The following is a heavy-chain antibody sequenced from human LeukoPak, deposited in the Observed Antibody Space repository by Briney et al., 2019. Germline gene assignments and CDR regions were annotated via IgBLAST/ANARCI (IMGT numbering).Heavy chain of an antibody. CDR3: AGANRGDCSSTSCYFRYFQH. CDR2: ISSSGSTI. V-gene: IGHV3-11*01. D-gene: IGHD2-2*01. CDR1: GFTFSDYY. J-gene: IGHJ1*01. Sequence: GGSLRLSCAASGFTFSDYYMSWNRQAPGKGLEWVSYISSSGSTIYYADSVKGRFTISRDNAKNSLYLQMNSLRAEDTAVYYCAGANRGDCSSTSCYFRYFQHWGQGTLVTVSS.